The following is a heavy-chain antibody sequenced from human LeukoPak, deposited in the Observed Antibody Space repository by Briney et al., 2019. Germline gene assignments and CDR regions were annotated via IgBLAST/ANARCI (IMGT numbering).Heavy chain of an antibody. J-gene: IGHJ4*02. D-gene: IGHD3-3*01. CDR2: ISSSSSYI. V-gene: IGHV3-21*01. CDR3: ARDRGVIFGVVIIGYFDY. Sequence: GGSLRLSXAGSGFTFSSYSMNWVRQAPGKGLEWVSSISSSSSYIYYADSVKGRFTISRDNAKNSLYLQMNSLRAEDTAVYYCARDRGVIFGVVIIGYFDYWGQGTLVTVSS. CDR1: GFTFSSYS.